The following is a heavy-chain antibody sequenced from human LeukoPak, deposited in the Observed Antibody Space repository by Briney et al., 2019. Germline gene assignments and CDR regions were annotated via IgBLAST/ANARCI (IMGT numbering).Heavy chain of an antibody. CDR1: GGSISSSSYY. D-gene: IGHD6-13*01. V-gene: IGHV3-23*01. CDR3: AKGRIAAAANWFDP. J-gene: IGHJ5*02. Sequence: ETLSLTCTVSGGSISSSSYYWGWIRQPPGKGLEWVSASSGSGGSTYYADSVKGRFTISRDNSKNTLYLQMNSLRAEDTAVYYCAKGRIAAAANWFDPWGQGTLVTVSS. CDR2: SSGSGGST.